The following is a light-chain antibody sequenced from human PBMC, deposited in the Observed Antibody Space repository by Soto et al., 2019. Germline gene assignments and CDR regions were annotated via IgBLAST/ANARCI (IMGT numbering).Light chain of an antibody. V-gene: IGKV3-20*01. Sequence: EIVLTQSPGTLSLSPGERATLSCRASQSVSNSYLAWYQQKPGQAPRLLIYGASSRATGIPDRFSGSGSGTDFTLTLSRLEPEDFAVYYCQQYGNSRWTFGQGTKVEI. CDR1: QSVSNSY. J-gene: IGKJ1*01. CDR3: QQYGNSRWT. CDR2: GAS.